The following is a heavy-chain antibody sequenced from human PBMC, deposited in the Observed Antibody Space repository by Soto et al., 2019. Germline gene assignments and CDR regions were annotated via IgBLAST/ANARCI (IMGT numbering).Heavy chain of an antibody. J-gene: IGHJ5*02. CDR3: AKDGPIVVVPAARVNWFDP. Sequence: GGSLRLSCAASGFTFSSYAVSWVRQAPGKGLEWVSAISGSGGSTYYADSVKGRFTISRDNSKNTLYLQMNSLRAEDTAVYYCAKDGPIVVVPAARVNWFDPWGQGALVTVSS. V-gene: IGHV3-23*01. CDR1: GFTFSSYA. D-gene: IGHD2-2*01. CDR2: ISGSGGST.